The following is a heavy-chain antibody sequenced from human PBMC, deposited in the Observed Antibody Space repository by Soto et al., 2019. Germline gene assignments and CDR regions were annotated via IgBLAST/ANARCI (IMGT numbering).Heavy chain of an antibody. Sequence: TSETLSLTCTVSGGSISSGGYYWSWIRQHPGKGLEWIGYIYYSGSTYYNPSLKSRVTISVDTSKNQFSLKLSSVTAADTAVYYCARVVTMIANFDYWGQGTLVTVSS. D-gene: IGHD3-22*01. J-gene: IGHJ4*02. CDR3: ARVVTMIANFDY. V-gene: IGHV4-31*03. CDR1: GGSISSGGYY. CDR2: IYYSGST.